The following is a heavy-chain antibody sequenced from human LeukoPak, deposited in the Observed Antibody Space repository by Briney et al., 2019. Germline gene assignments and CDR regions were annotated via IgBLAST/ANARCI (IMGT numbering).Heavy chain of an antibody. CDR3: AKAPGYSGTYEGIDY. V-gene: IGHV3-30*18. D-gene: IGHD1-26*01. J-gene: IGHJ4*02. CDR1: GFTFSSYG. CDR2: ISYDGSNK. Sequence: GGSLRLSCAASGFTFSSYGMHWVRQAPGKGLEWVAVISYDGSNKYYADSVKGRFTIPRDNSKNTLYLQMNSLRAEDTAVYFCAKAPGYSGTYEGIDYWGQGTLVTVSS.